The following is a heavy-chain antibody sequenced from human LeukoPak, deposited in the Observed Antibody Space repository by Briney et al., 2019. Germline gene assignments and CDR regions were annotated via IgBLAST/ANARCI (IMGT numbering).Heavy chain of an antibody. CDR2: INPNSGGT. CDR3: ARVDPKDSSGYYYASYYYYGMDV. V-gene: IGHV1-2*06. Sequence: ASVKVSCKASGYTFTGYYMHWVRQAPGQGLEWMGRINPNSGGTNYAQKFQGRVTMTRDTFISTAYMELSRLRSDDTAVYYCARVDPKDSSGYYYASYYYYGMDVWGQGTTVTVSS. CDR1: GYTFTGYY. D-gene: IGHD3-22*01. J-gene: IGHJ6*02.